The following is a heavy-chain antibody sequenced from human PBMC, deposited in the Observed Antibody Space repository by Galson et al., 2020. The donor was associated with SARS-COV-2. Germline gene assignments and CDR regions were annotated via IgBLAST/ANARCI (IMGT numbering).Heavy chain of an antibody. Sequence: GGYLRLSCTTSAFTFSNYTMNWVRQAPGKGLEWVSSISSGSSYTYFAESVKGRFTISRDNAKNSMYLQMSSLRAEDTAVYYCARSCGAWFGPWGQGALVTVSS. CDR3: ARSCGAWFGP. V-gene: IGHV3-21*01. J-gene: IGHJ5*02. CDR2: ISSGSSYT. CDR1: AFTFSNYT. D-gene: IGHD1-26*01.